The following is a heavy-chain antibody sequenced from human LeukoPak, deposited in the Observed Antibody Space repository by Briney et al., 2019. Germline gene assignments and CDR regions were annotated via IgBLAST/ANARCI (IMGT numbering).Heavy chain of an antibody. CDR2: SYFSGGT. V-gene: IGHV4-59*01. CDR3: ARVDSSGSYYLFDY. CDR1: GGSFSSDY. Sequence: SETLSLTCTVSGGSFSSDYWSWIRQPPGKGLDWIGYSYFSGGTNYNPSLKSRVTISVDRSKNLFSLSLTSMTAADTAVYYCARVDSSGSYYLFDYWGQGTLVTVSS. J-gene: IGHJ4*02. D-gene: IGHD3-10*01.